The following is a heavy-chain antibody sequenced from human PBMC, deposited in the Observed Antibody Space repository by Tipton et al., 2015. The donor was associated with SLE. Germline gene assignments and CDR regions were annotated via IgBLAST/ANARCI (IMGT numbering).Heavy chain of an antibody. CDR2: ISAYNGNT. V-gene: IGHV1-18*01. J-gene: IGHJ4*02. CDR1: GYTFTSYG. CDR3: AIDRGYGLLSHFFDY. Sequence: QSGAEVKKPGASVKVSCKASGYTFTSYGISWVRQAPGQGLEWMGWISAYNGNTNYAQKLQGRVTMTTDTSTSTAYTELRSLRSDDTAVYYCAIDRGYGLLSHFFDYWGQGTLVSVSS. D-gene: IGHD1-1*01.